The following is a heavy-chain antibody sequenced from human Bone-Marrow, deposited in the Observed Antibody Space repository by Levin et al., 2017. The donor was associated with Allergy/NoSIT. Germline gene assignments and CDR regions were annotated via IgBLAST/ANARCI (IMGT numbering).Heavy chain of an antibody. D-gene: IGHD6-13*01. CDR2: IYYSGST. Sequence: SETLSLTCTVSGGSVSSGSYYWSWIRQPPGKGLEWIGYIYYSGSTNYNPSLKSRVTISVDTSKNQFSLKLSSVTAADTAVYYCAREYKSYSSSWDWYFDLWGRGTLVTVSS. CDR3: AREYKSYSSSWDWYFDL. CDR1: GGSVSSGSYY. V-gene: IGHV4-61*01. J-gene: IGHJ2*01.